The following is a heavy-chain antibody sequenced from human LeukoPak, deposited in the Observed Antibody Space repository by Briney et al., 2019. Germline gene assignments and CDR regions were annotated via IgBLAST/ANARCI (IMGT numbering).Heavy chain of an antibody. CDR1: GYTFTGYY. D-gene: IGHD1-1*01. CDR2: INPNSGGT. CDR3: ARVGATGTTSPFNY. J-gene: IGHJ4*02. V-gene: IGHV1-2*02. Sequence: ASVKVSCKASGYTFTGYYMHWVRQAPGQGLEWMGWINPNSGGTNYAQKFQGRVTMTRDTSISTAYMELSRLRSDDTAVYYCARVGATGTTSPFNYWGQGTLVTVSS.